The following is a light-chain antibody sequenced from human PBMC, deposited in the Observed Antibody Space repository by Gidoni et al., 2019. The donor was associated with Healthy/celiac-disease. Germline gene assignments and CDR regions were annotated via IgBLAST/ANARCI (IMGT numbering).Light chain of an antibody. J-gene: IGLJ2*01. CDR1: ALPKQY. CDR2: TDS. Sequence: SYELTQPPSVSVPPGQTARITCSGDALPKQYAYWYQQKPGQAPVLVIYTDSERPSGIPERFSGSSSGTTVTLTISGVQAEDEADYYCQSADSSGTYVVFGGGTKLTVL. V-gene: IGLV3-25*03. CDR3: QSADSSGTYVV.